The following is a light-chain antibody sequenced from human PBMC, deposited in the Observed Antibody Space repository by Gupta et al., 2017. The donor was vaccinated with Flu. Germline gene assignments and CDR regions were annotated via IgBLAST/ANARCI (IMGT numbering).Light chain of an antibody. CDR2: SNN. J-gene: IGLJ1*01. CDR3: AAWDDSRNGYV. V-gene: IGLV1-44*01. Sequence: QSVLTQPPSTSGTPGQRVTISCSGSRPNIGRNTVNWYQPLPKTAPKLLLYSNNPRPSGVPDRFSGSKSGTSASLAISGLQAEDEADYYCAAWDDSRNGYVFGTGTKVTVL. CDR1: RPNIGRNT.